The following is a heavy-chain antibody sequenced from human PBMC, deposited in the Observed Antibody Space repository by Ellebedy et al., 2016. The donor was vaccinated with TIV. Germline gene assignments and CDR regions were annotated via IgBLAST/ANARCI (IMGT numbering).Heavy chain of an antibody. D-gene: IGHD2-2*01. CDR2: IYDSGGT. Sequence: GSLRLSCTVSGGSMTTYYWSWIRQPPGKGLEWLGYIYDSGGTNYNPSLKSRVTISVDTSKNQFSLKVNSVTAADTAVYYCARGAQGNTRTTHFDYWGQGTLVTVSS. J-gene: IGHJ4*02. V-gene: IGHV4-59*13. CDR3: ARGAQGNTRTTHFDY. CDR1: GGSMTTYY.